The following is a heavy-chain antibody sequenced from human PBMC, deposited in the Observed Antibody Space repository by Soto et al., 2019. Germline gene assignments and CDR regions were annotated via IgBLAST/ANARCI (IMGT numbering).Heavy chain of an antibody. Sequence: QVQLVQSGAEVKKPGSSVKVSCKASGGTFSSYTISWVRQAPGQGLEWMGRIIPILGIANYAQKFQGRVTITADKSTSSAYMDMSRQKSEDTAVYYCARDQYYYDSSGYPLGYWGQGTLVTVSS. J-gene: IGHJ4*02. CDR2: IIPILGIA. D-gene: IGHD3-22*01. CDR3: ARDQYYYDSSGYPLGY. CDR1: GGTFSSYT. V-gene: IGHV1-69*08.